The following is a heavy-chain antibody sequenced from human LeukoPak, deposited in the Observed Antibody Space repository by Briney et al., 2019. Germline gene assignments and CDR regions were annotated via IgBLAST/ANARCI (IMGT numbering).Heavy chain of an antibody. CDR3: ASDREGTTSVY. D-gene: IGHD1-7*01. Sequence: ASVKVSCKASGGTFSSYAISWVRQAPGQGLEWMGGIISIFGTADYAQKFQGRVTITADESTSTAYMELSSLRSEDTAVYYCASDREGTTSVYWGQGTLVTVSS. J-gene: IGHJ4*02. CDR2: IISIFGTA. V-gene: IGHV1-69*13. CDR1: GGTFSSYA.